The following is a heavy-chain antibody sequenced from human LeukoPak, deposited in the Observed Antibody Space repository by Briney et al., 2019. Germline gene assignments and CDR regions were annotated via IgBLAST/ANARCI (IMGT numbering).Heavy chain of an antibody. CDR1: GGSVSSGSYY. CDR3: ARAPWFGDPLDY. Sequence: SETLSLTCTVSGGSVSSGSYYWSWIRQPPGKGLEWIGYIYYSGSTNYIPSLKSRVTISVDTSKNQFSLKLSSVTAADTAIYYCARAPWFGDPLDYWGQGTLVTVSS. CDR2: IYYSGST. D-gene: IGHD3-10*01. V-gene: IGHV4-61*01. J-gene: IGHJ4*02.